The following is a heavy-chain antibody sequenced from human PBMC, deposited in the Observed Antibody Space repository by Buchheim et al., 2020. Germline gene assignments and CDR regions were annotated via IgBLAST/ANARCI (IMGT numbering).Heavy chain of an antibody. J-gene: IGHJ4*02. CDR2: IKQDGSET. CDR1: GFIFNKFW. D-gene: IGHD5-18*01. CDR3: ARDVDTNF. V-gene: IGHV3-7*01. Sequence: EMQLVESGGGLVQPGGSLRLSCAASGFIFNKFWMTWVRQAPGKGLEWVANIKQDGSETSYVDSVKGRFTISRDNAKNSLYLQMRSLSAEDTALYYCARDVDTNFWGQGTL.